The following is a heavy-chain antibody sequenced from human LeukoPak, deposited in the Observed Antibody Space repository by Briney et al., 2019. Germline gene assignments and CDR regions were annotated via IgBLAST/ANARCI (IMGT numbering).Heavy chain of an antibody. D-gene: IGHD3-9*01. CDR1: GGSISSYY. CDR3: ARGRSYYDILTGHNWFDP. J-gene: IGHJ5*02. V-gene: IGHV4-59*01. CDR2: IYYSGST. Sequence: SETLSLICTVSGGSISSYYWSWIRQPPGKGLEWIGYIYYSGSTNYNPSLKSRVTISVDTSKNQFSLKLSSVTAADTAVYYCARGRSYYDILTGHNWFDPWGQGTLVTVSS.